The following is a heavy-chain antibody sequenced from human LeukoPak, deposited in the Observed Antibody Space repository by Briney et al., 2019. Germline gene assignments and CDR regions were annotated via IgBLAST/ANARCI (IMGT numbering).Heavy chain of an antibody. Sequence: SETLSLTCSVSGVSISSYYCSWIRQPPGKGLEWVGYIYYSGSTNYNPSLKSRVTISVDTSKNQFSLKLSSVTAADTAVYYCARRTTYSNSCFDYWGQGTLVTVSS. D-gene: IGHD6-13*01. CDR1: GVSISSYY. V-gene: IGHV4-59*08. J-gene: IGHJ4*02. CDR3: ARRTTYSNSCFDY. CDR2: IYYSGST.